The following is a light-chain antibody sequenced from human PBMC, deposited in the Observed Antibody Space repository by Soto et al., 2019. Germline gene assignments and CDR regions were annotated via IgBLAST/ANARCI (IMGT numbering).Light chain of an antibody. CDR3: QQRSTGGVT. J-gene: IGKJ4*01. Sequence: EIVLTQSPGTLSLSPGERATLSCRASQSVSSSYLAWYQQRPGQAPRLLIYDASNRATGTPARFSGSGSGTDFTLTISSLEPEDFAVYHCQQRSTGGVTFGGGTRLEIK. CDR2: DAS. CDR1: QSVSSSY. V-gene: IGKV3-11*01.